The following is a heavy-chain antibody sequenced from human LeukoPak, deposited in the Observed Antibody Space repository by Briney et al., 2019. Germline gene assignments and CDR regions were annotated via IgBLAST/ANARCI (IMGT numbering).Heavy chain of an antibody. CDR2: TNPSGGST. D-gene: IGHD5-18*01. Sequence: ASVKVSFKASGYTFTSYYINWVRQAPGQGLEWMGITNPSGGSTSYAQKFQDRVAMTRDTSTSTVYMELSSLRSEDTAVYYCARDGVTDGMDVWGQGTTVTVSS. V-gene: IGHV1-46*01. CDR3: ARDGVTDGMDV. CDR1: GYTFTSYY. J-gene: IGHJ6*02.